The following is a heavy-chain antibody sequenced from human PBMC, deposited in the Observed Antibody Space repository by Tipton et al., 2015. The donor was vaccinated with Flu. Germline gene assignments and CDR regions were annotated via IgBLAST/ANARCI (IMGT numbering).Heavy chain of an antibody. CDR3: ARRDFSNYVSDPKSWFDP. Sequence: GLVKPSETLSLTCAVSGYSMSTGYNWGWIRQPPGKGLEWIATIHRSGSTKYNPSLKSRVTISVDTSKNQFYLEMRSVTAADMAVYYCARRDFSNYVSDPKSWFDPWGQGTLVAVSS. V-gene: IGHV4-38-2*01. D-gene: IGHD4-11*01. J-gene: IGHJ5*02. CDR2: IHRSGST. CDR1: GYSMSTGYN.